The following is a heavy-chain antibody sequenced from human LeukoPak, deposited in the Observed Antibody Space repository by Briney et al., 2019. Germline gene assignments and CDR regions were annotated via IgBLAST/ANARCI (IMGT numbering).Heavy chain of an antibody. CDR2: TNPNSGGT. Sequence: GASVKVSCKASGYTFTGYYMHWVRQAPGQGLEWMGWTNPNSGGTNYAQKFQGRVTMTRDTSISTAYMELSRLRSDDTAVYYCARGNIVVXPAARYYYYYYYMDVWGKGTTVTVSS. V-gene: IGHV1-2*02. J-gene: IGHJ6*03. CDR1: GYTFTGYY. D-gene: IGHD2-2*01. CDR3: ARGNIVVXPAARYYYYYYYMDV.